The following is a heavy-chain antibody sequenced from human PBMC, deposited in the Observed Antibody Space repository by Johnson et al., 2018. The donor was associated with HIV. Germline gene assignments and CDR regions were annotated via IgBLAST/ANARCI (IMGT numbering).Heavy chain of an antibody. CDR3: AREWAECRGGRCRGNAFDI. CDR2: IYSGGST. Sequence: VQLVESGGGLIQPGGSLRLSCAASGFIVSSNYMSWVRQAPGKGLEWVSVIYSGGSTYYADSVKGRFTISRDNPKNTLYLQMNSLRDEDTAVYYGAREWAECRGGRCRGNAFDIWGQGTMVTVSS. V-gene: IGHV3-53*01. CDR1: GFIVSSNY. J-gene: IGHJ3*02. D-gene: IGHD2-15*01.